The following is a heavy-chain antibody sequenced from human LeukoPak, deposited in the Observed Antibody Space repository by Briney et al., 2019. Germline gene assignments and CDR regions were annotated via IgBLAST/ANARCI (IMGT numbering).Heavy chain of an antibody. V-gene: IGHV1-69*13. Sequence: GASVKVSCKASGGTFSSYTVSWVRQAPGQGLEWMGGIIPIFGTANYAQKFQGRVTIGADESTSTAYMELSSLRSDDTAVYYCARDLGYCSSTSCYVHFDYWGQGTLVTVSS. D-gene: IGHD2-2*01. CDR2: IIPIFGTA. CDR3: ARDLGYCSSTSCYVHFDY. J-gene: IGHJ4*02. CDR1: GGTFSSYT.